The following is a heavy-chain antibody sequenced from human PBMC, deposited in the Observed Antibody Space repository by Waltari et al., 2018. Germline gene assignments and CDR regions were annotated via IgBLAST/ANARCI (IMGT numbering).Heavy chain of an antibody. J-gene: IGHJ6*02. V-gene: IGHV4-34*02. D-gene: IGHD2-8*02. Sequence: QVQLQQWGAGLLQPSETLSLTCAVYGGSFSGYYCGWIRQSTGKGLGWIGEINHAGNRNYNPSLRSRVTMLVDTSRSQFSLKLSSMTAADTALYYCVRLEDCSGPGGNCYSGDSFALDVWGQGTTVTVSS. CDR1: GGSFSGYY. CDR3: VRLEDCSGPGGNCYSGDSFALDV. CDR2: INHAGNR.